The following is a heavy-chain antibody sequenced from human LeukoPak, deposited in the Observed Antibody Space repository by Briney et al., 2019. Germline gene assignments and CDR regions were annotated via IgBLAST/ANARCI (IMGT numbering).Heavy chain of an antibody. CDR3: ARDRCSSTSCKVDY. CDR1: GYTLTSYG. V-gene: IGHV1-18*01. J-gene: IGHJ4*02. D-gene: IGHD2-2*01. CDR2: ISAYNGDT. Sequence: ASVKVSCKASGYTLTSYGISWVRQAPGQGLEWMEWISAYNGDTNYAQKLQGRVTMTTDTSTSTAYMELRSLRSDDTAVYYCARDRCSSTSCKVDYWGQGTLVTVSS.